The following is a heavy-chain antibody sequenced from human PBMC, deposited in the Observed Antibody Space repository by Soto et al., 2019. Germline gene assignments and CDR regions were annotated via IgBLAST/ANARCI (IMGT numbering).Heavy chain of an antibody. V-gene: IGHV3-33*01. CDR2: IWYDGSNK. J-gene: IGHJ4*02. D-gene: IGHD2-15*01. CDR3: ARELEPLVGGGDY. Sequence: QVQLVESGGGVVQPGRSLRLSCAASGFTFSSYGMHWVRQAPGKGLEWVAVIWYDGSNKYYADSVKGRFTISRDNSKNTLYVQMNSLRAEETAVYYCARELEPLVGGGDYWGQGTLVTVSS. CDR1: GFTFSSYG.